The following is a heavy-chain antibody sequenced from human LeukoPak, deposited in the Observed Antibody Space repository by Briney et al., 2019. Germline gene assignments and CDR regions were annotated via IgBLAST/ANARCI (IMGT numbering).Heavy chain of an antibody. D-gene: IGHD2-8*01. J-gene: IGHJ5*02. CDR1: GYSISSGDY. CDR2: IYHSGST. CDR3: ARGGCTNGVCYRNWFDP. Sequence: SETLSLTCAVSGYSISSGDYWAWIRQPPGKGLEWIGSIYHSGSTNYNPSLKSRVTISVDTSKNQFSLRLSSVTAADTAVYYCARGGCTNGVCYRNWFDPWGQGTLVTVSS. V-gene: IGHV4-38-2*01.